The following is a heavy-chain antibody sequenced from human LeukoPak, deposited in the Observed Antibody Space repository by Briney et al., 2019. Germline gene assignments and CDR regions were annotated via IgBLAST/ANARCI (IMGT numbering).Heavy chain of an antibody. V-gene: IGHV4-39*07. D-gene: IGHD6-19*01. CDR1: GGSISSSSYY. J-gene: IGHJ6*03. CDR2: IYYSGST. Sequence: SETLSLTCTVSGGSISSSSYYWGWIRQPPGKGLEWIGSIYYSGSTYYNPSLKSRVTISVDTSKNQFSLKLSSVTAADTAVYYCARDRTEYSSGWFDYYYYMDVWGKGTTVTVSS. CDR3: ARDRTEYSSGWFDYYYYMDV.